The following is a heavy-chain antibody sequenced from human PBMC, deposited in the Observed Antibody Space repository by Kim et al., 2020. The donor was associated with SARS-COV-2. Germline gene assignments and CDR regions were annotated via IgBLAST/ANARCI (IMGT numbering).Heavy chain of an antibody. CDR1: GFTFSSYA. V-gene: IGHV3-30*04. Sequence: GGSLRLSCAASGFTFSSYAMHWVRQAPGKGLEWVAVISYDGSNKYYADSVKGRFTISRDNSKNTLYLQMNSLRAEDTAVYYCARAPFAPRDYYDSSGYPYYYYGMDVWGQGTTVTVSS. CDR2: ISYDGSNK. CDR3: ARAPFAPRDYYDSSGYPYYYYGMDV. J-gene: IGHJ6*02. D-gene: IGHD3-22*01.